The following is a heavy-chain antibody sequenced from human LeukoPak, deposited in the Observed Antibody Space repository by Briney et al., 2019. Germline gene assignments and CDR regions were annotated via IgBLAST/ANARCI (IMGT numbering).Heavy chain of an antibody. V-gene: IGHV1-58*01. Sequence: SVKVSCEASGFTFTSSAVQWVRQARGQRLEWIGWIVVGSGNTNYAQKFQERVTITRDMSTSTAYMELSGLRSEDTAVYYCARAFYDRDAFDIWGQGTMVTVSS. CDR1: GFTFTSSA. CDR3: ARAFYDRDAFDI. D-gene: IGHD2/OR15-2a*01. J-gene: IGHJ3*02. CDR2: IVVGSGNT.